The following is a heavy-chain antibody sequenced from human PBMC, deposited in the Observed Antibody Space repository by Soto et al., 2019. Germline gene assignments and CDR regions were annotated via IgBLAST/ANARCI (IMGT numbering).Heavy chain of an antibody. CDR1: GFTFSSYG. CDR3: ARGGVGAVANYYYGMDV. J-gene: IGHJ6*02. CDR2: IWYDGSNK. D-gene: IGHD6-19*01. V-gene: IGHV3-33*01. Sequence: QVQLVESGGGVVQPGRSLRLSCAASGFTFSSYGMHWVRQAPGKGLEWVAVIWYDGSNKYYADSVKGRFTISRDNSKKTLYLQMNSRRAEDTAVYYCARGGVGAVANYYYGMDVWGQGTTVTVSS.